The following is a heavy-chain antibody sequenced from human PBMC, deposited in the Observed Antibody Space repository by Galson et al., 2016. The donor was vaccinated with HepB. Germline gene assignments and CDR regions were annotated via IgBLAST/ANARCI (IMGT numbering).Heavy chain of an antibody. Sequence: QSGAEVKKPGESLKISCKGSGYSFPNYWIALVRQMPGKGLEWMGIISPADSETTYSPSFQGQVTTSADKSITTAYLQWSSLKASDTAMYYCARHWQDCTGGRCCWDWFDPWGHGTLVTVSS. CDR2: ISPADSET. J-gene: IGHJ5*02. CDR3: ARHWQDCTGGRCCWDWFDP. CDR1: GYSFPNYW. D-gene: IGHD2-8*02. V-gene: IGHV5-51*01.